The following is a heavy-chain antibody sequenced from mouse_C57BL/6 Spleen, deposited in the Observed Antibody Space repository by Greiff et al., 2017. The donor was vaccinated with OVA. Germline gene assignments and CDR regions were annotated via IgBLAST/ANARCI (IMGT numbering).Heavy chain of an antibody. V-gene: IGHV1-69*01. CDR3: ARRGVGPDYYAMDY. J-gene: IGHJ4*01. CDR2: IDPSDSYT. CDR1: GYTFTSYW. D-gene: IGHD1-1*02. Sequence: QVQLQQPGAELVMPGASVKLSCKASGYTFTSYWMHWVKQRPGQGLEWIGEIDPSDSYTNYNQKFKGKSTLTVDKSSSTAYMQLSSLTSEDSAVYYCARRGVGPDYYAMDYWGQGTSVTVSS.